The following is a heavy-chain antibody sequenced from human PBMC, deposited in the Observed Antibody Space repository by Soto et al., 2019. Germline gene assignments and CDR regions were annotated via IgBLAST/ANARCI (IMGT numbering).Heavy chain of an antibody. CDR2: IIPNLGIT. D-gene: IGHD2-15*01. Sequence: QVQLVQSGAEVKKPGSSVKVSCKASGGTLSSYTFSWVRQAPGQGLEWMGRIIPNLGITNYAQKFQGRITIIVDKSTSTAYMELSSLRSEDTAVYYCARDKGYCSGASRPAFDYWGQGTLVTVSS. V-gene: IGHV1-69*08. CDR3: ARDKGYCSGASRPAFDY. CDR1: GGTLSSYT. J-gene: IGHJ4*02.